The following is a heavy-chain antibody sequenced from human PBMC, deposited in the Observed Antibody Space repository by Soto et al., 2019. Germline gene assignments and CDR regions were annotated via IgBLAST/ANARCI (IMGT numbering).Heavy chain of an antibody. CDR3: AKDQPHGYSYGSFDY. CDR2: IYYRGRT. Sequence: LPCSVADGNIGSRGYHRSCNRQNPGQGLERIGYIYYRGRTYHTPSLKRRVTISVATSKNQFSLKLSSVTAADTAVYYCAKDQPHGYSYGSFDYWSQGTLVTVSS. CDR1: DGNIGSRGYH. D-gene: IGHD5-18*01. J-gene: IGHJ4*02. V-gene: IGHV4-31*03.